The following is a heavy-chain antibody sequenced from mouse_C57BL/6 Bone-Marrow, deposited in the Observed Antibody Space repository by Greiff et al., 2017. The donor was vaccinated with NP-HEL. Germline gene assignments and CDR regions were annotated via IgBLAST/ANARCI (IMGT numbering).Heavy chain of an antibody. CDR1: GFTFSSYG. Sequence: EVHLVESGGDLVKPGGSLKLSCAASGFTFSSYGMSWVRQTPDKRLEWVATISSGGSYTYYPDSVKGRFTISRDNAKNTLYLQMSSLKSEDTAMYYCARRYGSSYDYWGQGTTLTVSS. D-gene: IGHD1-1*01. CDR3: ARRYGSSYDY. CDR2: ISSGGSYT. V-gene: IGHV5-6*01. J-gene: IGHJ2*01.